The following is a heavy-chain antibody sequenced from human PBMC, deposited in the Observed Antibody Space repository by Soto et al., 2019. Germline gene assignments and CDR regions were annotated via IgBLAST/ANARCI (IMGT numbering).Heavy chain of an antibody. Sequence: PSETLSLTCTVSGGSISSGDYYWSWIRQPPGKGLGWIGYIYYSGSTYYNPSLKSRVTISVDTSKNQFSLKLSSVTAADTAVYYCAMISRCSGGSCYPNYWYFDLWGRGTLVTVSS. CDR1: GGSISSGDYY. V-gene: IGHV4-30-4*01. CDR3: AMISRCSGGSCYPNYWYFDL. J-gene: IGHJ2*01. D-gene: IGHD2-15*01. CDR2: IYYSGST.